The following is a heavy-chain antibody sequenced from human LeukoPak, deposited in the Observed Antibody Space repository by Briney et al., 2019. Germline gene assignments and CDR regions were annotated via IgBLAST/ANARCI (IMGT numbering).Heavy chain of an antibody. CDR1: GFTFSSYA. Sequence: GGSLRLSCAASGFTFSSYAMHWVRQAPGKGLEWVAVISYDGSNKYYADSVKGRFTISRDNSKNTLYLQMNSLRAEDTAVYYCAIDRRPTVTTLDYWGQGTLATVSS. V-gene: IGHV3-30-3*01. CDR3: AIDRRPTVTTLDY. D-gene: IGHD4-11*01. CDR2: ISYDGSNK. J-gene: IGHJ4*02.